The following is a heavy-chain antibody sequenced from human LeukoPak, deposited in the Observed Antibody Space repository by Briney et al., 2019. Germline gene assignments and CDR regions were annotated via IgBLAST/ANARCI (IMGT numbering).Heavy chain of an antibody. Sequence: SETLSLTCTVSGASISSGNYYWSWIRQPAGKGLEWIGRIYTSGSTNYNPSLKSRVTVSVDTSKNQFSLKLSSVTAADTAVYYCARDHSSSSEDYWGQGTLVTVSS. V-gene: IGHV4-61*02. CDR2: IYTSGST. D-gene: IGHD6-13*01. CDR3: ARDHSSSSEDY. CDR1: GASISSGNYY. J-gene: IGHJ4*02.